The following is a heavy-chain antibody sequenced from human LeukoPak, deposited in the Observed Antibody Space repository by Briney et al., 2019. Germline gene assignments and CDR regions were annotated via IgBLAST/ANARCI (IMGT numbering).Heavy chain of an antibody. Sequence: SETLSLTCAVSGYSISSGYYWGWIRQPPGKGLEWIGSIYHSGSTYYNPSLKSRVTISVDTSKNQFSLKLSSVTAADTAVYYCARRKLGYCSSTSCYTGAHYYYYYYMDVWGKGTTVTVSS. CDR2: IYHSGST. D-gene: IGHD2-2*02. J-gene: IGHJ6*03. CDR1: GYSISSGYY. CDR3: ARRKLGYCSSTSCYTGAHYYYYYYMDV. V-gene: IGHV4-38-2*01.